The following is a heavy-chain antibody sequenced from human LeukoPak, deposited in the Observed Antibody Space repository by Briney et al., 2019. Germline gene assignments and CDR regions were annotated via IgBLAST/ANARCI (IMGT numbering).Heavy chain of an antibody. J-gene: IGHJ4*02. CDR3: ARVRVPGIAAAGADY. CDR1: GYTFTGYY. D-gene: IGHD6-13*01. Sequence: ASVKVSCKASGYTFTGYYMHWVRQAPGQGLEWMGRINPNSGGTNYAQKFQGRVTMTRDTSISTAYMELSRLRSDDTAVYDCARVRVPGIAAAGADYWGQGTLVTVSS. V-gene: IGHV1-2*06. CDR2: INPNSGGT.